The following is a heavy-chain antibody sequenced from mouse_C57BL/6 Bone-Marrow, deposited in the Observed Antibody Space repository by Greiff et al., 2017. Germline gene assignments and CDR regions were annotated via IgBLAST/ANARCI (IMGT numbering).Heavy chain of an antibody. Sequence: QVQLQQPGAELVKPGASVKLSCKASGYTFTSYWMHWVKQRPGQGLEWIGMIHPNSGSTNYNEKFKSKATLNVDKSSSTAYMQLSSLTSEDSAVYYCARFSFYYGSYFDYWGQGTTLTVSA. J-gene: IGHJ2*01. CDR2: IHPNSGST. CDR3: ARFSFYYGSYFDY. CDR1: GYTFTSYW. V-gene: IGHV1-64*01. D-gene: IGHD1-1*01.